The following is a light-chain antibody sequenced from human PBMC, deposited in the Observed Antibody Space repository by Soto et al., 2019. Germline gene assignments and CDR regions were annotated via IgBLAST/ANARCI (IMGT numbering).Light chain of an antibody. Sequence: DIQVTQSPSSLSASIGDRVTITCRASQGIRNYLAWYQQKPGKVPKLLIYAASSLQSGVSSRFSGSGSGTDFTLTISSLQPEDVATYYCLQHNSYPRTFGQGTKVEIK. CDR2: AAS. J-gene: IGKJ1*01. CDR3: LQHNSYPRT. CDR1: QGIRNY. V-gene: IGKV1-27*01.